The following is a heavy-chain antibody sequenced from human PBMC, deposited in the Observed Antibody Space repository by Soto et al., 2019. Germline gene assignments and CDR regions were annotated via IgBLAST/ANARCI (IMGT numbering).Heavy chain of an antibody. Sequence: QVQLVQSGAEVKKPGSSVKVSCKASGGTFSSYAISWVRQAPGQGLEWMGGIIPIFGTANYAQTFQGRVTITADESTSTAYMELSSLRSEDTAVYYWARGPGIVDTAMGPTFDYWGQGTLVTVSS. CDR1: GGTFSSYA. J-gene: IGHJ4*02. V-gene: IGHV1-69*01. D-gene: IGHD5-18*01. CDR3: ARGPGIVDTAMGPTFDY. CDR2: IIPIFGTA.